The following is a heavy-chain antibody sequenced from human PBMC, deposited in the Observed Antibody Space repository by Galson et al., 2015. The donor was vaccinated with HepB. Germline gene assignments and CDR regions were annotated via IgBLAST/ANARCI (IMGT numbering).Heavy chain of an antibody. CDR1: GFIFNDYG. J-gene: IGHJ4*02. CDR3: ARDFEWNFDL. V-gene: IGHV3-30*03. CDR2: ISYDGSKE. D-gene: IGHD3-9*01. Sequence: SLRLSCAASGFIFNDYGMHWVRQAPGKGLEWVAVISYDGSKEFYANSVKGRFTISRDNSKNTLDLQMNSLRGEDTAMYYCARDFEWNFDLWGQGTLVTVSS.